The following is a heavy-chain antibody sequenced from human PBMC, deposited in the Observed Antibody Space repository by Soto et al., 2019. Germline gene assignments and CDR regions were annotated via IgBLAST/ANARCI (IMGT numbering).Heavy chain of an antibody. D-gene: IGHD6-6*01. CDR2: ISSSSSYI. J-gene: IGHJ5*02. CDR1: GFTFSSYS. CDR3: ARVSSIAAKRRSGHNWFDP. V-gene: IGHV3-21*01. Sequence: LSLTCAASGFTFSSYSMNWVRQAPGKGLEWVSSISSSSSYIYYADSVKGRFTISRDNAKNSLYLQMNSLRAEDTAVYYCARVSSIAAKRRSGHNWFDPWGQGTLVTVSS.